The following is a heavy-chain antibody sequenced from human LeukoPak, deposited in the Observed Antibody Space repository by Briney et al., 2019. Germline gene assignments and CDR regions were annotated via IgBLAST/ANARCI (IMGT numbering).Heavy chain of an antibody. J-gene: IGHJ4*02. D-gene: IGHD4-17*01. CDR3: AKSWDFYGESLDY. CDR2: ISYDGSNK. V-gene: IGHV3-30*18. CDR1: GFTFSSYG. Sequence: GGSLRLSCAASGFTFSSYGMHWVRQAPGKGLEWVAVISYDGSNKYYADSVKGRFTISRDNSKNTLYLQMNSLRAEDTAVYYCAKSWDFYGESLDYWGQGTLVTVSS.